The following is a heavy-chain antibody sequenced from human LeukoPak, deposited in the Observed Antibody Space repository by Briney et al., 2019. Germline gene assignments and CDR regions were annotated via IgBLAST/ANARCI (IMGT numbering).Heavy chain of an antibody. CDR2: IYTSGST. J-gene: IGHJ6*03. V-gene: IGHV4-61*02. Sequence: PSQTLSLTCTVSGGSISSGSYYWSWIRQPAGKGLEWIGRIYTSGSTNYNPSLKSRVIISVDTSKNQFSLKLSSVTAADTAVYYCARENYDYVWGSYRPGYYYYYYMDVWGKGTTVTISS. D-gene: IGHD3-16*02. CDR3: ARENYDYVWGSYRPGYYYYYYMDV. CDR1: GGSISSGSYY.